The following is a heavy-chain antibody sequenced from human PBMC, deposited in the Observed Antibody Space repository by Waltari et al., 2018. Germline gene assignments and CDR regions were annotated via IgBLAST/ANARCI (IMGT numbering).Heavy chain of an antibody. D-gene: IGHD4-17*01. V-gene: IGHV1-69-2*01. Sequence: EVQVVQTGAEVKKPGTSVKLSCKVSGFIFIDYCMHWVRQAPGKGLEWLGFVGPEDGKTGYSEKCEGRLTISADTSTDTTYMEWRSLTSEDTALYFCATDRMLSTPVKRTFGHWGQGTLVTVSS. CDR3: ATDRMLSTPVKRTFGH. CDR1: GFIFIDYC. J-gene: IGHJ5*02. CDR2: VGPEDGKT.